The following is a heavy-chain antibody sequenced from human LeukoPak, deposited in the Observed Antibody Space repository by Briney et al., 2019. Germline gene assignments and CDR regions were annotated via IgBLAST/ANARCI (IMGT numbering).Heavy chain of an antibody. Sequence: PGGSLTLSCAASGFTFSDSAIYWVRQASGKGLEWVGRIKSQRDGETTDYAAPVKGRCSISRDDSKQTVYLQMTSLKTEDTAVCYCTTLVGSPTYWGQGTLVSVSS. CDR1: GFTFSDSA. CDR3: TTLVGSPTY. V-gene: IGHV3-15*05. J-gene: IGHJ4*02. D-gene: IGHD2-15*01. CDR2: IKSQRDGETT.